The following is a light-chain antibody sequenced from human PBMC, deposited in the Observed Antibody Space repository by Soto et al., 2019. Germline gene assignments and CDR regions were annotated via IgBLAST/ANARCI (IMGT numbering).Light chain of an antibody. CDR3: QQYNSYPWT. Sequence: DIQMTQSPSTLSASVGYRFTISCRASQTISSWLAWYQQKPGKAPKLLIYDASSLESGVPSRLSGSGSGTEFTLTISSLQPDDFATYYCQQYNSYPWTFGQGTTGDIK. V-gene: IGKV1-5*01. CDR1: QTISSW. J-gene: IGKJ1*01. CDR2: DAS.